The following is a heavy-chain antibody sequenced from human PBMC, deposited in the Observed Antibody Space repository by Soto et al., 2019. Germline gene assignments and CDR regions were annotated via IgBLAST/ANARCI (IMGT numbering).Heavy chain of an antibody. CDR2: ISSTTNYI. Sequence: GGSLRLSCAASGFTFTRYSMNWVRQAPGKGLEWVSPISSTTNYIYYGDSMKGRFTISRDNGKNSLYLEIHSLRAEDTAVYYCARESEDLTSNFDYWGQGTLVTVSS. CDR1: GFTFTRYS. J-gene: IGHJ4*02. V-gene: IGHV3-21*06. CDR3: ARESEDLTSNFDY.